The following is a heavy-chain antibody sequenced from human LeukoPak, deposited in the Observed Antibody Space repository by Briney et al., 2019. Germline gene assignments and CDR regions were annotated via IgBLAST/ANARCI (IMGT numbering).Heavy chain of an antibody. J-gene: IGHJ5*02. CDR1: GGSISSGGYY. Sequence: SETLSLTCTVPGGSISSGGYYWSWIRQHPGKGLEWIGYIYYSGSTYYNPSLKGRVTISVDTSKNQFSLKLSSVTAADTAVYYCARDPGYGSGSYNWFDPWGQGTLVTVSS. V-gene: IGHV4-31*03. D-gene: IGHD1-26*01. CDR3: ARDPGYGSGSYNWFDP. CDR2: IYYSGST.